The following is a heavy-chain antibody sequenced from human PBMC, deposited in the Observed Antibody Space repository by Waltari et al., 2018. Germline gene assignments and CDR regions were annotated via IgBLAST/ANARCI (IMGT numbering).Heavy chain of an antibody. V-gene: IGHV1-2*02. D-gene: IGHD6-13*01. CDR2: INPNSGGT. J-gene: IGHJ4*02. CDR1: GYTFTGYY. CDR3: ARVEQQLVPWAESVY. Sequence: QVQLVQSGAEVKKPGASVKVSCKASGYTFTGYYMHWVRQAPGQGLEWMGWINPNSGGTTYAQKFQGRVTMTRDTSISTAYMELSRLRSDDTAVYYCARVEQQLVPWAESVYWGQGTLVTVSS.